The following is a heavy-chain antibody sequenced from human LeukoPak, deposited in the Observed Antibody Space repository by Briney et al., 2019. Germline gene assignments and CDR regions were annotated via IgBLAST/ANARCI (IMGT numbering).Heavy chain of an antibody. V-gene: IGHV3-7*01. CDR3: ARYYLHGFDI. Sequence: GGSLRLSCAASGFTFSTYWMIWVRQAPGKGLEWVANIKQDGSEKYYVDSVKGRFTISRDNAKNSLYLQMDSLRAEDTAVYYCARYYLHGFDIWGQGTMVTVSS. J-gene: IGHJ3*02. D-gene: IGHD3-10*01. CDR1: GFTFSTYW. CDR2: IKQDGSEK.